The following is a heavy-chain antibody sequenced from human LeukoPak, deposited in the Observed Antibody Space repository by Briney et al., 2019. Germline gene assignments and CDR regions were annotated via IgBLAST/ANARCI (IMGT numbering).Heavy chain of an antibody. CDR3: ARDGYYCPRPPYYYYYYGMDV. J-gene: IGHJ6*04. Sequence: ASVKVSCKASGCTFTSYGISWVRQAPGQGIEWMGWISAYNGNTNYAQKLQGRVTMTTDTSTSTAYMELRSLRSDDTAVYYCARDGYYCPRPPYYYYYYGMDVWGKGTTVTVSS. D-gene: IGHD2/OR15-2a*01. CDR2: ISAYNGNT. V-gene: IGHV1-18*04. CDR1: GCTFTSYG.